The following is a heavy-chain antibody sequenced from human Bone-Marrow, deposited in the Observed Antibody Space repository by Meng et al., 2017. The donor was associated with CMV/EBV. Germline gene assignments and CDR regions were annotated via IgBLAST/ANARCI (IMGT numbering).Heavy chain of an antibody. V-gene: IGHV3-30*02. CDR2: IRYDGSNK. Sequence: GGSLRLSCAASGFTFSSYGMHWVRQAPGKGLEWVAFIRYDGSNKYYADSVKGRFTISRDNSKNTLYLQMNSLRAEDTAVYYCAKGGYYDFWSGLDYWGQGQLVTISS. J-gene: IGHJ4*02. D-gene: IGHD3-3*01. CDR3: AKGGYYDFWSGLDY. CDR1: GFTFSSYG.